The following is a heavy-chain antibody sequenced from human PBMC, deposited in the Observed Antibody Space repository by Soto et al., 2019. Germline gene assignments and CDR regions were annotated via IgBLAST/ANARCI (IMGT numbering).Heavy chain of an antibody. CDR3: ARLGGYCSSTSCYGFYGIDV. CDR1: GGSISSGPYS. D-gene: IGHD2-2*01. Sequence: SETLSLTCTVSGGSISSGPYSWGWIRQPPGEGLEWIGTFYYSESTYYNPSLEGRVTISVDTSKNQFSLKVSSVTVADTAVYYCARLGGYCSSTSCYGFYGIDVWGQGTTVTVSS. CDR2: FYYSEST. J-gene: IGHJ6*02. V-gene: IGHV4-39*01.